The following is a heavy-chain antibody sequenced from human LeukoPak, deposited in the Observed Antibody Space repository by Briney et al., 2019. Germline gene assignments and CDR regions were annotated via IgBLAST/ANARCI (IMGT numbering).Heavy chain of an antibody. J-gene: IGHJ4*02. V-gene: IGHV3-21*01. D-gene: IGHD3-22*01. CDR3: ARDSDDSSGYLHY. Sequence: GGSLRLSCAASGFTFSSYSMNWVRQAPGKGLEWVSSISSSSSNIYYADSVKGRFTISRDNAKNSLYLQMNSLRAEDTAVYYCARDSDDSSGYLHYWGQGTLVTVSS. CDR2: ISSSSSNI. CDR1: GFTFSSYS.